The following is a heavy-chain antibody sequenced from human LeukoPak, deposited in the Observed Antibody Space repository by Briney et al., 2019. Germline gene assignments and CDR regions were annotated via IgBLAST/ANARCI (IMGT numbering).Heavy chain of an antibody. CDR2: INPNSGGT. V-gene: IGHV1-2*02. Sequence: ASVKVSCKASGYTFTGYYMHRVRQAPGQGLEWMGWINPNSGGTNYAQKFQGRVTMTRDTSISTAYMELSRLRSDDTAVYYCARVGYSYGRLAIFDYWGQGTLVTVSS. CDR1: GYTFTGYY. D-gene: IGHD5-18*01. CDR3: ARVGYSYGRLAIFDY. J-gene: IGHJ4*02.